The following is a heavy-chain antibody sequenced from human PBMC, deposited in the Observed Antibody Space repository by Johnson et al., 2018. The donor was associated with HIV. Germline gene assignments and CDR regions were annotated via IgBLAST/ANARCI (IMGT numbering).Heavy chain of an antibody. J-gene: IGHJ3*02. CDR3: ARDLPSTMIVVVIQPRDAFDI. D-gene: IGHD3-22*01. CDR2: IRYDGSNK. V-gene: IGHV3-30*02. CDR1: GFTFSSYG. Sequence: QVQLVESGGGVVQPGGSLRLSCAASGFTFSSYGMHWVRQAPGKGLEWVAFIRYDGSNKYYADSVKGRLTISRDNSNNTLYLQMNSLRAEDTAVYYCARDLPSTMIVVVIQPRDAFDIWGQGTMVTVSS.